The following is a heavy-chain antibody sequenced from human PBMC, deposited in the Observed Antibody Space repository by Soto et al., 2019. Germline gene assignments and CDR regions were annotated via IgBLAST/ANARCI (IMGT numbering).Heavy chain of an antibody. CDR3: AREYYYGAGSYPYNFFDP. CDR2: IYYSGST. J-gene: IGHJ5*02. CDR1: GASISSGYYY. V-gene: IGHV4-31*03. Sequence: QVQLQESGPGLVKASQTLSLTCTVSGASISSGYYYWSWIRHHPGKGLEWIGYIYYSGSTYYNPSLKSRVTISVDTSKTQFSLKLSSVTAADTAVYYCAREYYYGAGSYPYNFFDPWGQGILVTVSP. D-gene: IGHD3-10*01.